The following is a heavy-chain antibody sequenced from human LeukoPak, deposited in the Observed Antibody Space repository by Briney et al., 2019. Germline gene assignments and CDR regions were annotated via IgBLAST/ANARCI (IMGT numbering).Heavy chain of an antibody. J-gene: IGHJ4*02. Sequence: GGSLRLSCAASGFTFSSYWMSWVRQAPGKGLERVAYIKQDGSEKYYVDSVKGRFTISRDNAKNSLYLQMNSLRAEDTAVYYCARDSHMAVAGTGTDYWGQGTLVTVSS. CDR1: GFTFSSYW. D-gene: IGHD6-19*01. CDR3: ARDSHMAVAGTGTDY. CDR2: IKQDGSEK. V-gene: IGHV3-7*01.